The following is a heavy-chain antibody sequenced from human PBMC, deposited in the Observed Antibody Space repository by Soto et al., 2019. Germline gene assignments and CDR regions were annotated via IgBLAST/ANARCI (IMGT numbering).Heavy chain of an antibody. J-gene: IGHJ3*02. CDR1: GFTFSSYA. V-gene: IGHV3-23*01. Sequence: GGSLSLSCAASGFTFSSYAMSWVRQAPGKGLEWVPAISGSGGSTYYADSVKGRFTISRDNSKNTLYLQMNSLRAEDTAVYYCAKVPSYDSSGLWAFDIWGQGTMVTVSS. D-gene: IGHD3-22*01. CDR3: AKVPSYDSSGLWAFDI. CDR2: ISGSGGST.